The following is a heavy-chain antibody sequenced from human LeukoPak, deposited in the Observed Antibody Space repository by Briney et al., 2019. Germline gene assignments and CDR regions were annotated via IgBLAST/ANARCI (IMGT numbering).Heavy chain of an antibody. CDR2: ISGSGGST. Sequence: GGSLRLSCAASGFTFSSDAMSWVRQAPGKGLEWVSAISGSGGSTYYADSVKGRFTTSRDSSKNTLYLQMNSLRTEDTALYYCAKDTYGSGTYQYYYYGMDVWGQGTTVTVSS. V-gene: IGHV3-23*01. D-gene: IGHD3-10*01. CDR1: GFTFSSDA. J-gene: IGHJ6*02. CDR3: AKDTYGSGTYQYYYYGMDV.